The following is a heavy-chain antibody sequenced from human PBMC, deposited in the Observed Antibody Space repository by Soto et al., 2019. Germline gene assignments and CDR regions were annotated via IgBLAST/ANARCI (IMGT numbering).Heavy chain of an antibody. CDR2: ISPGSRYP. D-gene: IGHD2-15*01. CDR3: VRGGGGGLFDP. J-gene: IGHJ5*02. V-gene: IGHV3-11*06. Sequence: GGSLRLSCAGSGFTLGDSYMSWIRQAPGKGLEWLSYISPGSRYPAYADSVKGRFTISRDNAKRSLYLQMMSLTAEDTAIYYCVRGGGGGLFDPWGQGTMVTVSS. CDR1: GFTLGDSY.